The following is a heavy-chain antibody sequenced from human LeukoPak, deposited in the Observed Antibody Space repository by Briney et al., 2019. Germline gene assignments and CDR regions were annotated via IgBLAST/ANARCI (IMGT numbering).Heavy chain of an antibody. J-gene: IGHJ3*01. CDR1: GDSISSFY. Sequence: SETLSLTCTVSGDSISSFYWCWVWQPPRTGLERIGYIYTSGSTNYNPSLKSRVTISLYTSKNQFSLKLSSVTAADTAVYFCARHDDYPSNSQPDGFDVWGQGTMVTVSS. D-gene: IGHD4-23*01. CDR3: ARHDDYPSNSQPDGFDV. V-gene: IGHV4-4*09. CDR2: IYTSGST.